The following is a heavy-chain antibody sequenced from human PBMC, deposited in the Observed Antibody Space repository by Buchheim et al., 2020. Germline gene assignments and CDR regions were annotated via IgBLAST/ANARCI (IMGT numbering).Heavy chain of an antibody. Sequence: QVQLVQSGAEVKKPGASVKVSCKASGYPFTGSYIHWVRQAPGQGLEWVGSINPYSGGTNYAQKFQGRVSMTRDTSISTAYMEVSRLKYGDTAVYYCATEPASRALTDWGQGSL. CDR3: ATEPASRALTD. CDR1: GYPFTGSY. CDR2: INPYSGGT. J-gene: IGHJ4*02. V-gene: IGHV1-2*02. D-gene: IGHD1-14*01.